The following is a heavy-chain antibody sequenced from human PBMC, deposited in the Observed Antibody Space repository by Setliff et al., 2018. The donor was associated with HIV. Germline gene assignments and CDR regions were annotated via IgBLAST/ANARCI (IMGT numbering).Heavy chain of an antibody. J-gene: IGHJ4*02. Sequence: ASVKVSCKASGYTFSSYDITWVRQATGQGLEWMGWMNPNSGNTGYGRNFRGRVTMTGDTSINTAYMELSSLGPEDTAVYYCARGIRNQLFSDQWGQGTLVTVS. CDR3: ARGIRNQLFSDQ. V-gene: IGHV1-8*01. CDR2: MNPNSGNT. CDR1: GYTFSSYD. D-gene: IGHD2-2*01.